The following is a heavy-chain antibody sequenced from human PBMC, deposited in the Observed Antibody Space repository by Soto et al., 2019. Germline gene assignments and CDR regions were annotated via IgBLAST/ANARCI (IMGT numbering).Heavy chain of an antibody. CDR2: IYPGDSDT. CDR3: ARVGGNRIAAAGIFDY. J-gene: IGHJ4*02. D-gene: IGHD6-13*01. CDR1: GCSFISYW. V-gene: IGHV5-51*01. Sequence: PGVPLQVSWKGSGCSFISYWSGWVRQMHGKGLEWMGIIYPGDSDTRYSPSFQGQVTISADKSISTAYLQWSSLKASDTAMYYCARVGGNRIAAAGIFDYWGQGTLVTVSS.